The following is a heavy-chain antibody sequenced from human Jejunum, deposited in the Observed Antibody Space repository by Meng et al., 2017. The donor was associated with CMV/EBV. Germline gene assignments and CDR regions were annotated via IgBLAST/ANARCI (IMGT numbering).Heavy chain of an antibody. V-gene: IGHV3-30*02. D-gene: IGHD1-26*01. CDR3: AREAQMSYSGSFQVDY. CDR2: IRYHGSNT. Sequence: TFSSHGMHWVRQAPGRGLEWVSFIRYHGSNTYYADAVKGRFTVSRDNSKNTLYLQMNSLRAEDTAVYYCAREAQMSYSGSFQVDYWGQGMLVTVSS. J-gene: IGHJ4*02. CDR1: TFSSHG.